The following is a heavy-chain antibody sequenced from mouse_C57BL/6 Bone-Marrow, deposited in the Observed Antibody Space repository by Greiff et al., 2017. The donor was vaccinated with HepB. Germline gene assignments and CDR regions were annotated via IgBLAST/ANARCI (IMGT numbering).Heavy chain of an antibody. D-gene: IGHD1-1*01. J-gene: IGHJ3*01. V-gene: IGHV5-12*01. CDR2: ISNGGGRT. CDR3: ARDYGSAWFAY. Sequence: EVKVVESGGGLVQPGGSLKLSCAASGFTFSDYYMYWVRQTPEKRLEWVAYISNGGGRTYYPDTVKGRFTISRDNAKNTLYLQMSRLKSEDTAMYDCARDYGSAWFAYWGQGTLVTVSA. CDR1: GFTFSDYY.